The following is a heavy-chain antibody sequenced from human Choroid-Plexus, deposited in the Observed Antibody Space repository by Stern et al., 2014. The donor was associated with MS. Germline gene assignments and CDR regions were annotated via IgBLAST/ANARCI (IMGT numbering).Heavy chain of an antibody. CDR3: AKDRQYLTYFFDH. D-gene: IGHD2-8*01. V-gene: IGHV3-30*18. Sequence: VQLVESGGGVVQPGRPLRLSCAASGFTFGSCAMHWVRQAPGKGLEWVAGVSYDGSNKVYADSVKGRFTVSRDNSQNTLYMQMSSLRAEDTAVYYCAKDRQYLTYFFDHWGQGSLVTVSS. J-gene: IGHJ5*02. CDR1: GFTFGSCA. CDR2: VSYDGSNK.